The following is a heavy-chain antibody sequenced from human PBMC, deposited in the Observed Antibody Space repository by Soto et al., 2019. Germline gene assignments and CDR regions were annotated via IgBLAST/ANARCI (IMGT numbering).Heavy chain of an antibody. Sequence: SETLSLTCAVYGGYFSGYYWSRIRKNTGKGLEWIGEINHSGSTNYNPSLKSRVTISVDTSKNQFSLKLSSVTAADTAVYYCSRMLPGGVVAATDEYYFDYWGQGTLVTVSS. CDR1: GGYFSGYY. V-gene: IGHV4-34*01. D-gene: IGHD2-15*01. J-gene: IGHJ4*02. CDR3: SRMLPGGVVAATDEYYFDY. CDR2: INHSGST.